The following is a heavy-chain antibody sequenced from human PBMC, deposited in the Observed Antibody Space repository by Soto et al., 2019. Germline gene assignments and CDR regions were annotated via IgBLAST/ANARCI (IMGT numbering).Heavy chain of an antibody. D-gene: IGHD2-8*01. CDR1: GDYISNRNYH. CDR2: IYYSGNT. CDR3: SRLSNGTPADY. Sequence: QLQLQESGPGLVKPSETLSLTCSVSGDYISNRNYHWGWTRQPPGKGLEWIGSIYYSGNTYYNPSLKSRVTISADTSKIHFSLKVDSVTATDTAIYSCSRLSNGTPADYWGEGTLVTVST. J-gene: IGHJ4*02. V-gene: IGHV4-39*02.